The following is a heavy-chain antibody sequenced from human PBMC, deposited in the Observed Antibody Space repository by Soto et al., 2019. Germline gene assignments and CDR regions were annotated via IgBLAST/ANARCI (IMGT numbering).Heavy chain of an antibody. J-gene: IGHJ6*02. CDR1: GGTFSSYA. Sequence: SVKVSCKASGGTFSSYAISWVRQAPGQGLEWMGGIIPIFGTANYAQKFQGRVTITADESTSTAYMELSSLRSEDTAVYYCARENVLAPDDPKDHYYYYGMDVWGQGTTVTVSS. V-gene: IGHV1-69*13. CDR3: ARENVLAPDDPKDHYYYYGMDV. CDR2: IIPIFGTA. D-gene: IGHD2-2*01.